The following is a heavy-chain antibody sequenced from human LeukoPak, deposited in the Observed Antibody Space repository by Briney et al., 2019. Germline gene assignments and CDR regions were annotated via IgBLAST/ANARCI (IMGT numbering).Heavy chain of an antibody. J-gene: IGHJ3*02. V-gene: IGHV3-21*01. D-gene: IGHD3-3*01. CDR2: ISSSSSSYI. Sequence: GGSLRLSCAASGFTFSSYSMNWVRQAPGKGLEWVSSISSSSSSYIYYADSVKGRFTISRDNAKNSLYLQMNSLRAEDTAVYYCARYAYYDFWSGYRDDAFDIWGQGTMVTVSS. CDR3: ARYAYYDFWSGYRDDAFDI. CDR1: GFTFSSYS.